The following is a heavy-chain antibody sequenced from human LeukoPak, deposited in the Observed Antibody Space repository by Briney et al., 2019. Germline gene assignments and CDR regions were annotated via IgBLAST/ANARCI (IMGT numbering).Heavy chain of an antibody. CDR2: IYYSGGT. D-gene: IGHD6-13*01. CDR3: ARGSRGYSSRWYYYYYYMDV. V-gene: IGHV4-59*01. CDR1: GGSISSYY. J-gene: IGHJ6*03. Sequence: SETLSLTCTVSGGSISSYYWSWIRQPPGKGLEWIGYIYYSGGTNYNPSLKSRVTISVDTSKNQFSLKLSSVTAADTAVYYCARGSRGYSSRWYYYYYYMDVWGKGTTVTISS.